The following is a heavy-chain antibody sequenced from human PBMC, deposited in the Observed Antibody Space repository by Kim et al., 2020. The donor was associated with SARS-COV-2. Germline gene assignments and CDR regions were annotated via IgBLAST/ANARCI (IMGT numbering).Heavy chain of an antibody. CDR2: IRITGDGT. D-gene: IGHD2-15*01. CDR1: GFIFANYP. V-gene: IGHV3-23*01. J-gene: IGHJ6*02. CDR3: ARPLGALYSSGMDV. Sequence: GGSLRLSCTVSGFIFANYPMSWVRQAPGKGLEWVSAIRITGDGTHYPDSVKGRFTISRDNSKSTLYLQMNNLRVEDTALYYCARPLGALYSSGMDVWGPGTTVTVSS.